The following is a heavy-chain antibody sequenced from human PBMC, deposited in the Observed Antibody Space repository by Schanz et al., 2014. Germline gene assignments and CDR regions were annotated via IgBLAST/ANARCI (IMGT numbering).Heavy chain of an antibody. J-gene: IGHJ4*02. CDR3: ERDRRVCERGDLYYFDS. CDR2: INTGSGDT. V-gene: IGHV1-3*04. D-gene: IGHD1-1*01. Sequence: QVQLVQSGAEVKRPGASVKVSCKASEYSFTSYSMHWVRQAPGQRLEWMGWINTGSGDTKYSQNFQGRVTITRDTSTSKAYMALTDLGSSDPGVDYYERDRRVCERGDLYYFDSWGQGTLVTVSS. CDR1: EYSFTSYS.